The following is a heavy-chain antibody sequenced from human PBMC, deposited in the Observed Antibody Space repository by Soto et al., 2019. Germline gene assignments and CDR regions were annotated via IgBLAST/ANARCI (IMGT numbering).Heavy chain of an antibody. D-gene: IGHD2-21*02. J-gene: IGHJ6*01. CDR3: ARGGGIVVVTAPAYGMDV. V-gene: IGHV1-69*12. CDR2: IIPIFGTA. CDR1: GGTFSSYA. Sequence: QVQLVQSGAEVKKPGSSVKVSCKASGGTFSSYAISWVRQAPGQGLEWMGGIIPIFGTANYAQKFQGRATITADESTSTAYMELSSLRSEDTAVYYCARGGGIVVVTAPAYGMDVWGQGTTVTVSS.